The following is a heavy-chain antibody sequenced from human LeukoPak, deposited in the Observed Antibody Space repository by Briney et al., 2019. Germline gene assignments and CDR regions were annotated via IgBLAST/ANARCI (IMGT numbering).Heavy chain of an antibody. CDR2: IYHSGIT. V-gene: IGHV4-38-2*02. D-gene: IGHD1-1*01. Sequence: PSETLSLTCTVSGYSVSSGYYWGWIRQPPGKGLECIGNIYHSGITYYNPSLKSRVTISIDTSKNQFSLKLRSVTAADTAVYYCARHRTSGTTHAFDIWGQGTMVTVS. CDR3: ARHRTSGTTHAFDI. J-gene: IGHJ3*02. CDR1: GYSVSSGYY.